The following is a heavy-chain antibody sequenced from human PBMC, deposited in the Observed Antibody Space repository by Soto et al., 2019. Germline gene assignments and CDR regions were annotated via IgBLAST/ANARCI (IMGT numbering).Heavy chain of an antibody. V-gene: IGHV4-59*08. CDR1: GGSISSYY. D-gene: IGHD3-16*01. J-gene: IGHJ4*02. CDR2: IYYSGST. CDR3: ARRWGTTFDY. Sequence: SETLSLTCTVSGGSISSYYWSWIRQPPGKGLEWIVYIYYSGSTNYNPSLKSRVTISVDTSKNQFSLKLSSVTAADTAVYYCARRWGTTFDYWGQGTLVTVSS.